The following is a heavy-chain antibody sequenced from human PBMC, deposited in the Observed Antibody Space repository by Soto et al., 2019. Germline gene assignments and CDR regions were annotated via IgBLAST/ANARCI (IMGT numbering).Heavy chain of an antibody. CDR2: IYWDDDK. J-gene: IGHJ4*02. V-gene: IGHV2-5*02. Sequence: QITLKESGPTLVKPTQTLTLTYTFSGFSLSTSRVGVGWIRQPPGKALEWLALIYWDDDKRYSPSLKSRLTITKDTSQNQVVLTMTNMDPVDTATYYCAHRPSYCSGGSCYSGFEYWGQGTLVTVSS. CDR3: AHRPSYCSGGSCYSGFEY. CDR1: GFSLSTSRVG. D-gene: IGHD2-15*01.